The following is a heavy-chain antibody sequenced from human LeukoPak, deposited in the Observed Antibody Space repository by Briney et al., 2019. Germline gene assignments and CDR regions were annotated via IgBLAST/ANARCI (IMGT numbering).Heavy chain of an antibody. CDR2: ISGSGGST. V-gene: IGHV3-23*01. J-gene: IGHJ3*02. D-gene: IGHD6-19*01. CDR1: GFTFSSYA. Sequence: GGSLRLSCAASGFTFSSYAMSWVRQAPGKGPEWVSSISGSGGSTYYGDSVKGRFTISRDNSKNTLYLQMNSLRAEDTAVYYCSAQWLVLGAFDIWGQGTMLTVSS. CDR3: SAQWLVLGAFDI.